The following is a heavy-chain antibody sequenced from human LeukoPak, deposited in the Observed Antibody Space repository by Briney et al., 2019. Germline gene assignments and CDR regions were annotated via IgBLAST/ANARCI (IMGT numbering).Heavy chain of an antibody. V-gene: IGHV3-23*01. CDR3: VRDDCGGDCSSRWFDP. J-gene: IGHJ5*02. Sequence: QPGGSLRLSCTASGFTFSSYSMSWVRQAPGKGLEWVSSISSSGGNTYYPDSMKGRFTISRDNSKNTMYLQMNSLRAEDTAVYYCVRDDCGGDCSSRWFDPWGQGTLVTVSS. CDR2: ISSSGGNT. D-gene: IGHD2-21*02. CDR1: GFTFSSYS.